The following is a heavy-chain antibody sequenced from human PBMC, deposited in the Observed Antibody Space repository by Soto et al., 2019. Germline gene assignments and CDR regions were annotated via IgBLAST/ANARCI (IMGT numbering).Heavy chain of an antibody. J-gene: IGHJ4*02. CDR1: GFTFSSYA. V-gene: IGHV3-64D*08. CDR3: VKDSKAYCSGGSCYYIRYFDY. Sequence: GGSLRLSCSASGFTFSSYAMHWVRQAPGKGLEYVSAISSNGGSTYYADSVKGRFTISRDNSKNTLYLQMSSLRAEDTAVYYCVKDSKAYCSGGSCYYIRYFDYWGQGTLVTVSS. CDR2: ISSNGGST. D-gene: IGHD2-15*01.